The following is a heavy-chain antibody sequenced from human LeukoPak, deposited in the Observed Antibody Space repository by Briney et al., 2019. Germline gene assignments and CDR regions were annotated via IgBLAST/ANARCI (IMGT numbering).Heavy chain of an antibody. D-gene: IGHD4-17*01. Sequence: GGSLRLSCAASGFSFSYYGMHWGRQAPGMGLEWVAFIHFDGSKKYYADSVKGRFTISRDNSNNNLYLQMDSLKSDDTSVFYCAKGHTVTHWYLPLWGRGTLVTVSS. CDR3: AKGHTVTHWYLPL. CDR2: IHFDGSKK. CDR1: GFSFSYYG. J-gene: IGHJ2*01. V-gene: IGHV3-30*02.